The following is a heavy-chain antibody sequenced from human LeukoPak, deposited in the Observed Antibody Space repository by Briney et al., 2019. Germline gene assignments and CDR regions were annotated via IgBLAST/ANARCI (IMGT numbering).Heavy chain of an antibody. CDR3: ARIGGVVAASFDY. V-gene: IGHV4-39*07. CDR2: MYHNGST. J-gene: IGHJ4*02. CDR1: GGSISSISYY. D-gene: IGHD2-15*01. Sequence: SETLSLTCTVSGGSISSISYYWGWIRQPPGKGLEWIGSMYHNGSTNYNPSLKSRVTISVDTSKNQFSLRLSSVTAADTAVYYCARIGGVVAASFDYWGQGTVVTVSS.